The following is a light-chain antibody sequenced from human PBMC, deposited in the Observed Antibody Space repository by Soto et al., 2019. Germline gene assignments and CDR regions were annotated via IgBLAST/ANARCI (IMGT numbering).Light chain of an antibody. CDR2: DAS. J-gene: IGKJ1*01. CDR1: QSVSSTF. V-gene: IGKV3-20*01. Sequence: EMVLTHSPGTLSLSPGERGTLACTASQSVSSTFLAWYQQKPGQAPRLLIFDASTRATGIPDRFTGRGSGTACTLTISRLEPEDFAVYYCQCYCDPSKTCGQGPKVEIK. CDR3: QCYCDPSKT.